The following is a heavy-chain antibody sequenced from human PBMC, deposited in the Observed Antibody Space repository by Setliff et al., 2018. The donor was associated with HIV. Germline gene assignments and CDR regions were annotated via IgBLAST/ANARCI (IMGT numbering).Heavy chain of an antibody. J-gene: IGHJ4*02. CDR1: GGSFSGYY. Sequence: SETLSLTCAVYGGSFSGYYWSWIRQPPGKGLEWIGEINHSGSTNYNPSLKSRVTISVDTSKNQFSLKLSSVTAADTAVYYCARGRSWVSGYWGQGTLVTVS. CDR2: INHSGST. V-gene: IGHV4-34*01. D-gene: IGHD6-13*01. CDR3: ARGRSWVSGY.